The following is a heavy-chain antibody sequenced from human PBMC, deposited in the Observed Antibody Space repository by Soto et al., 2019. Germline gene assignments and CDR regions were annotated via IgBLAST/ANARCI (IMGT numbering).Heavy chain of an antibody. V-gene: IGHV3-30-3*01. D-gene: IGHD3-3*01. Sequence: GGSLRLSCAASGFTFSSYAMHWVRQAPGKGLEWVAVISYDGSNKYYADSVKGRFTISRDNSKNTPYLQMNSLRAEDTAVYYCARDPAYDFWTPFPSAYYYYGMDVWGQGTTVTVSS. J-gene: IGHJ6*02. CDR1: GFTFSSYA. CDR2: ISYDGSNK. CDR3: ARDPAYDFWTPFPSAYYYYGMDV.